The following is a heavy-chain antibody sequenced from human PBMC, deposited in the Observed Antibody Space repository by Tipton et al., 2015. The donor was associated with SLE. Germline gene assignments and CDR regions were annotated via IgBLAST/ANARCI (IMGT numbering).Heavy chain of an antibody. CDR2: IYYSGRT. D-gene: IGHD5-12*01. CDR1: GGSITRYY. CDR3: ARVDGGYDQYYFGY. J-gene: IGHJ4*02. V-gene: IGHV4-59*01. Sequence: LRLSCTVSGGSITRYYWSWIRQPPGKGLEWIGYIYYSGRTKYNPSLKSRVTISVDTPKNQFSLRLSSVTAADTAVYYCARVDGGYDQYYFGYWGQGTLVTVSS.